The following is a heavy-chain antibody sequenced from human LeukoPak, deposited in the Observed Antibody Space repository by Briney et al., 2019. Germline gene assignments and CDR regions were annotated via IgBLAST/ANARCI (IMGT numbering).Heavy chain of an antibody. J-gene: IGHJ4*02. V-gene: IGHV4-61*02. CDR2: IYTSGST. Sequence: PSQTLSLTCTVSGGSISSGSYYWSWIRQPAGKGLEWIGRIYTSGSTNYNPSLKSRVTISVDTSKNQFSLKLNSVTAADTAVYYCARRGTGYYFDYWGQGTLVTVSS. CDR3: ARRGTGYYFDY. CDR1: GGSISSGSYY. D-gene: IGHD3/OR15-3a*01.